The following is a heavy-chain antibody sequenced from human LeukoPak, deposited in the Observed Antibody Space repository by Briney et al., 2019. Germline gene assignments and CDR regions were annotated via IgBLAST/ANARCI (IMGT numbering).Heavy chain of an antibody. V-gene: IGHV3-11*06. Sequence: PGGSLRLSCAASGFTFSDYYMSWIRQAPGKGLEWVSYISPSSSDTSYPDSVKGRFTISRDNSKNTLFLQMSSLRTEDTAVYYCASPYSGYDYNFDHWGQGTLVTVSS. D-gene: IGHD5-12*01. CDR1: GFTFSDYY. CDR2: ISPSSSDT. J-gene: IGHJ4*02. CDR3: ASPYSGYDYNFDH.